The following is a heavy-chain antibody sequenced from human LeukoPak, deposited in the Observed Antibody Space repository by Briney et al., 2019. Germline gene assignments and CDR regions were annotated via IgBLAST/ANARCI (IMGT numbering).Heavy chain of an antibody. CDR1: GGSFSGYY. V-gene: IGHV4-34*01. Sequence: SATLSLTCAVYGGSFSGYYWSWIRPPPGKGLEWIGEINHSGSTNYNPSLKSRVTISVDTSKNQFSLKLSSVTAADTAVYYCARVDDSSGYWSYYFDYWGQGTLVTVSS. CDR2: INHSGST. CDR3: ARVDDSSGYWSYYFDY. D-gene: IGHD3-22*01. J-gene: IGHJ4*02.